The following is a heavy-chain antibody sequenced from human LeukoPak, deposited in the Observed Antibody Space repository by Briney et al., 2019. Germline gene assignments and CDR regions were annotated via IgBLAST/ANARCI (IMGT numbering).Heavy chain of an antibody. J-gene: IGHJ3*02. V-gene: IGHV4-59*12. CDR3: ARGSITVVPASDI. D-gene: IGHD4-23*01. CDR1: GGSISTYY. CDR2: IFHTGSA. Sequence: SETLSLTCTVSGGSISTYYWSWIRQPPGKGLEWIGCIFHTGSANYNPSLKSRGTISVDTSKNQFSLKLSSVTAADTAVYYCARGSITVVPASDIWGQGTMFTVSS.